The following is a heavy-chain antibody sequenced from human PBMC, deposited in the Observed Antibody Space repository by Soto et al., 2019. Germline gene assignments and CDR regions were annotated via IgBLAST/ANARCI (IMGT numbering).Heavy chain of an antibody. D-gene: IGHD3-10*01. J-gene: IGHJ6*02. CDR2: IYYSGST. CDR3: ARTYYYGSGSYYNRYYYYGMDV. Sequence: SETLSLTCTVSGGSISSGGYYWSWIRQHPGKGLEWIGYIYYSGSTYYNPSLKSRVTISVDTSKNQFSLKLSSVTAADTAVYYCARTYYYGSGSYYNRYYYYGMDVWGQGTTVTVSS. V-gene: IGHV4-31*03. CDR1: GGSISSGGYY.